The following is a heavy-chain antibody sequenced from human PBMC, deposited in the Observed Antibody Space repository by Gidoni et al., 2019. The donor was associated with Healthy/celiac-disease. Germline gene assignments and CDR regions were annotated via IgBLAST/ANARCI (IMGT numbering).Heavy chain of an antibody. CDR2: IWYDGSNK. CDR1: GFTFSSYG. V-gene: IGHV3-33*01. D-gene: IGHD1-26*01. J-gene: IGHJ6*02. CDR3: AREGVGATLSEYYYYGMDV. Sequence: QVQLVESGGGVVQPGRSLRLSCAASGFTFSSYGMHWVRQAPGKGLGWVAVIWYDGSNKYYADSVKGRFTISRDNSKNTLYLQMNSLRAEDTAVYYCAREGVGATLSEYYYYGMDVWGQGTTVTVSS.